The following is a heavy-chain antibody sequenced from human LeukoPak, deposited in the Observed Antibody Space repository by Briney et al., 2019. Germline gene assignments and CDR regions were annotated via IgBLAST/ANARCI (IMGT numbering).Heavy chain of an antibody. D-gene: IGHD3-22*01. J-gene: IGHJ4*02. CDR1: GYTFTSYG. Sequence: ASVKVSCKASGYTFTSYGISWVRQAPGQGLEWMGWISAYNGNTNYAQKLQGRVTMTTDTSTSTAYMELRSLRSDDTAVYYCAIAPNYYDGSGYKIDYWGQGTLVTVSS. CDR2: ISAYNGNT. CDR3: AIAPNYYDGSGYKIDY. V-gene: IGHV1-18*01.